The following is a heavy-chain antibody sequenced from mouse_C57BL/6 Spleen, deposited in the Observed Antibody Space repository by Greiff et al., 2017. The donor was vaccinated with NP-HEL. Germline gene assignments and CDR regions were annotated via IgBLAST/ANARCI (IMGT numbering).Heavy chain of an antibody. V-gene: IGHV1-72*01. Sequence: VQLQQPGAELVKPGASVKLSCKASGYTFTSYWMHWVKQRPGRGLEWIGRIDPNSGGTNYNAKIKSKATLSVYPPSRTAYLQLSSLPSEDSAVYYCAKGGNYAMDYWGQGTSVTVSS. CDR1: GYTFTSYW. J-gene: IGHJ4*01. CDR2: IDPNSGGT. CDR3: AKGGNYAMDY.